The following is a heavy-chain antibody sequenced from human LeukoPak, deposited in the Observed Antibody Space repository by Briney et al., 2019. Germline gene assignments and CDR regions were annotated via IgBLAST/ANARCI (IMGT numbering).Heavy chain of an antibody. D-gene: IGHD3-22*01. Sequence: PGGSLRLSCAASGFTFSNAWMSWVRQAPGKGLEWVGRIKSKTDGGTTDYAAPVKGRFTISRDDSKNTLYLQMNSLKTEDTAVYHCTTEGYYYDSSGYALRVYFDYWGQGTLVTVSS. CDR2: IKSKTDGGTT. CDR1: GFTFSNAW. J-gene: IGHJ4*02. V-gene: IGHV3-15*01. CDR3: TTEGYYYDSSGYALRVYFDY.